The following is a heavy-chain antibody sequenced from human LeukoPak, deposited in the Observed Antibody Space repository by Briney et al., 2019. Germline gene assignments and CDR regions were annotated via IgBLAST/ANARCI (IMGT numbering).Heavy chain of an antibody. J-gene: IGHJ2*01. Sequence: SETLSLTCTVPGGSISSYYWSWIGEPPGKGMEWGSYIYYSVSTNSNPSLKSRVPISVDTSKNQFSLKLSSVTAADTAVYYCARQYDYGDYWYFDLWGRGTLVTVSS. CDR2: IYYSVST. CDR1: GGSISSYY. V-gene: IGHV4-59*08. CDR3: ARQYDYGDYWYFDL. D-gene: IGHD4-17*01.